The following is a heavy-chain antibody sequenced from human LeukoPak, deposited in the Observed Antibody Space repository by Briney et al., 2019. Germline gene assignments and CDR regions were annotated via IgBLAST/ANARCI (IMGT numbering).Heavy chain of an antibody. J-gene: IGHJ4*02. CDR3: AKGDRGYFRPFDY. D-gene: IGHD3-22*01. CDR1: GFTFSSYG. CDR2: ISYDGSNK. V-gene: IGHV3-30*18. Sequence: GGSLRLSCAASGFTFSSYGMHWVRQAPGKGLEWVAVISYDGSNKYHADSVKGRFTISRDNSKNTLYLQMNSLRAEDTAVYFCAKGDRGYFRPFDYWGQGTLVTVSS.